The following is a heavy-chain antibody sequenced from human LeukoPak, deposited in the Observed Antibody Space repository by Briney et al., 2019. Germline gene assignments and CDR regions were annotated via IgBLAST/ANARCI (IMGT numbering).Heavy chain of an antibody. Sequence: ASVKVSCKASGGTFSSYAISWVRQAPGQGLEWMGGNIPIFGTANYAQKFQGRVTITTDESTSTAYMELSSLRSEDTAVYYCAREYSYGPQYFDYWGQGTLVTVSS. D-gene: IGHD5-18*01. V-gene: IGHV1-69*05. J-gene: IGHJ4*02. CDR1: GGTFSSYA. CDR2: NIPIFGTA. CDR3: AREYSYGPQYFDY.